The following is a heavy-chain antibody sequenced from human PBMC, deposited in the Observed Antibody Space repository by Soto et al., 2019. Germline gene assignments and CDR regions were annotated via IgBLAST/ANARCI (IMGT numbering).Heavy chain of an antibody. J-gene: IGHJ6*02. CDR3: ARDGPVGRYYYDSSGYYYYYYGMDV. CDR1: GGSISSYY. V-gene: IGHV4-4*07. Sequence: QVQLQESGPGLVKPSETLSLTCTVSGGSISSYYWSWIRQPAGKGLEWIGRIYTSGSTNYNPSLKSRVTMSVDTSKNQFSLKLSSVTAADTAVYYCARDGPVGRYYYDSSGYYYYYYGMDVWGQGTTVTVSS. D-gene: IGHD3-22*01. CDR2: IYTSGST.